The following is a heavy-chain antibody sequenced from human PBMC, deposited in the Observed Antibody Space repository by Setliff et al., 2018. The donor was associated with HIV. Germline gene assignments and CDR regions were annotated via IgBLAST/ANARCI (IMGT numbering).Heavy chain of an antibody. J-gene: IGHJ4*02. CDR3: AREWNGGYDY. Sequence: ASVKVSCKASGYTFTSYHMYWVRQAPGQGLEWMGRINPSGGSTSYAQKFQGRVTMTRDTSTSTVYMELSSLRSEDTAVYYCAREWNGGYDYWGQGTLVTVSS. CDR1: GYTFTSYH. V-gene: IGHV1-46*01. CDR2: INPSGGST. D-gene: IGHD2-8*01.